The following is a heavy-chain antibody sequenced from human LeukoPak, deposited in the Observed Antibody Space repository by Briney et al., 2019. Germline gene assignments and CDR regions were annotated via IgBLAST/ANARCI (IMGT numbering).Heavy chain of an antibody. D-gene: IGHD3-22*01. Sequence: GGSLRLSCAASGFTLSSFAMHWVRQAPGKGLEWVAVISYDGNNKYYADSVKGRFTISRDNSKNTLYLQMNSLRPEDAAVYYCARGGRGTYFYDSNEGAAFDYWGQGTLVTVSS. CDR1: GFTLSSFA. J-gene: IGHJ4*02. CDR3: ARGGRGTYFYDSNEGAAFDY. CDR2: ISYDGNNK. V-gene: IGHV3-30*04.